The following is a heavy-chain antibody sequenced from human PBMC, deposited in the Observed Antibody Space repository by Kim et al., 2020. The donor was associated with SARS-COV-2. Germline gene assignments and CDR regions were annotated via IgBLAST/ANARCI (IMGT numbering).Heavy chain of an antibody. D-gene: IGHD2-8*01. Sequence: SETLSLTCTVSGGSISSSSYYWGWIRQPPGKGLEWIGSIYYSGSTYYNPSLKSRVTISVDTSKNQFSLKLSSVTAADTAVYYCARHPSQIVLMVYAPQYYFDYWGQGTLVTVSS. CDR1: GGSISSSSYY. J-gene: IGHJ4*02. V-gene: IGHV4-39*01. CDR3: ARHPSQIVLMVYAPQYYFDY. CDR2: IYYSGST.